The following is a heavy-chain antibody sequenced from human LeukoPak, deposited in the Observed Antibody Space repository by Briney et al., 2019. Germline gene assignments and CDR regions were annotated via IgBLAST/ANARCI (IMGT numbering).Heavy chain of an antibody. CDR3: ARDGDSSGYFDY. J-gene: IGHJ4*02. D-gene: IGHD3-22*01. Sequence: GGSLRLSCAASGFTFSSYSMNWVRQAPGKGLEWVSSISSSSSYIYYADSVKGRFTISRDNSKNTLYLQMNSLRAEDTAVYYCARDGDSSGYFDYWGQGTLVTVSS. CDR1: GFTFSSYS. CDR2: ISSSSSYI. V-gene: IGHV3-21*01.